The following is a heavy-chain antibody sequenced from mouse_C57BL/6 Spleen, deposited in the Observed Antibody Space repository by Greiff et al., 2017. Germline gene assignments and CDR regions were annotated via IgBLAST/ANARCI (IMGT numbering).Heavy chain of an antibody. J-gene: IGHJ4*01. CDR2: IWGVGST. CDR1: GFSLTSYG. CDR3: ASEGSNGAMDY. Sequence: VKLMESGPGLVAPSQSLSITCTVSGFSLTSYGVDWVRQSPGKGLEWLGVIWGVGSTNYNSALKSRLSISKDNSKSQVFLKMNSLQTDDTAMYYCASEGSNGAMDYWGQGTSVTVSS. D-gene: IGHD2-5*01. V-gene: IGHV2-6*01.